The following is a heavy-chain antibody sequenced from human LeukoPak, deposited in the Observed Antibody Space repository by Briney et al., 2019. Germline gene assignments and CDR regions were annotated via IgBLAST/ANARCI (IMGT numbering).Heavy chain of an antibody. J-gene: IGHJ4*02. CDR1: GFTVSSSH. Sequence: GGSLRLSCAGSGFTVSSSHMSWVRQAPGKGLEWVSVLYSGGSILYADSVKGRFTISRDISKNMLYLQMNSLRADDTAVYYCARGAISSWYEDWGQGTLVTVSS. CDR3: ARGAISSWYED. CDR2: LYSGGSI. V-gene: IGHV3-66*01. D-gene: IGHD6-13*01.